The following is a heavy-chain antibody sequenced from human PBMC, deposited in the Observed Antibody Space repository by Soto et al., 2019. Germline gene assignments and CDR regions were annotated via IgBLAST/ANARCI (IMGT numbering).Heavy chain of an antibody. D-gene: IGHD5-12*01. Sequence: QVQLVQSGAEVKKPGSSVKVSCKASGGTFSSYTISWVRQAPGQGLEWMGRIIPILGIANYAQKFQGRVTIPADKSTSTAYMELSSLRSEDTAVYYCARGGRGYSGYEDGNWFGPWGQGTLVTVS. CDR2: IIPILGIA. CDR3: ARGGRGYSGYEDGNWFGP. J-gene: IGHJ5*02. CDR1: GGTFSSYT. V-gene: IGHV1-69*02.